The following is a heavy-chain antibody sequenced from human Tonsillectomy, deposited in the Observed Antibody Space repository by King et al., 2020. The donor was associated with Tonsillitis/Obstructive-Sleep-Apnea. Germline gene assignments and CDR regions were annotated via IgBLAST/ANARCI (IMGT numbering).Heavy chain of an antibody. CDR2: IYPGDSET. CDR1: GYTFTPYY. D-gene: IGHD2-15*01. V-gene: IGHV5-51*01. CDR3: ARLGVASFVYFDY. Sequence: VQLVQSGAEVKKPGESLKISCKGSGYTFTPYYIGWVRQMPGKGLEWMGIIYPGDSETNYSPSFQGQVTISADKSISTAFLQWSSLKASDTAMYYCARLGVASFVYFDYWGQGTLVTVSS. J-gene: IGHJ4*02.